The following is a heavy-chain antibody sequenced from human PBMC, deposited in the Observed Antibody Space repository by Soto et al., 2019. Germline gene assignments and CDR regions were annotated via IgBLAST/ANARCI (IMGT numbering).Heavy chain of an antibody. J-gene: IGHJ4*02. CDR1: GGSISSSNW. D-gene: IGHD1-26*01. CDR3: ARASYSGTIQWQFDY. CDR2: IYHSGST. Sequence: SETLSLTCAVSGGSISSSNWWSWVRQPPGKGLEWIGEIYHSGSTNYTPSLKSRVTISLDKSKNQFSLRLNSVTAADTAVYYCARASYSGTIQWQFDYWGQGTLVTVSS. V-gene: IGHV4-4*02.